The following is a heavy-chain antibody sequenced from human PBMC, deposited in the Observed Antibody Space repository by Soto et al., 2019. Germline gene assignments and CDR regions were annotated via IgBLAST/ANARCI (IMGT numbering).Heavy chain of an antibody. CDR3: AKARPPRVSMVYAFGFDC. CDR2: ISGSGGST. CDR1: GFTFSSYA. D-gene: IGHD2-8*01. V-gene: IGHV3-23*01. J-gene: IGHJ4*02. Sequence: PGGSLRLSCAASGFTFSSYAKSWVRQAPGKRLERVSAISGSGGSTYYADSVKGRFTISRDNSKNTLYLQMNSLRAEDTPVYYYAKARPPRVSMVYAFGFDCCGQRTLVTVSS.